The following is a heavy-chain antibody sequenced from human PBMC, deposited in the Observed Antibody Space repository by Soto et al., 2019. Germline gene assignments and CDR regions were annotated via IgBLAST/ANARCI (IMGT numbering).Heavy chain of an antibody. D-gene: IGHD3-10*01. Sequence: PSETLSLTCTVSGDSITSGTYYWGWIRQPPGKGLEWIGNIYHRGTTYYNTPLKSRVTVSVDTSKNQFSLKVTSVTAADTALYFCARLARGAFDSWGQGTLVTVSS. J-gene: IGHJ4*02. CDR1: GDSITSGTYY. V-gene: IGHV4-39*01. CDR2: IYHRGTT. CDR3: ARLARGAFDS.